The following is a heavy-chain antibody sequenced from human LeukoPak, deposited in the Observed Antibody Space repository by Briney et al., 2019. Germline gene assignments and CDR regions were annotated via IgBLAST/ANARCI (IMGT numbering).Heavy chain of an antibody. CDR1: GAPISSSNFS. CDR3: ARDLIRDYDILTGLFPYYYYGMDL. V-gene: IGHV4-39*02. D-gene: IGHD3-9*01. J-gene: IGHJ6*02. CDR2: VYYSGIT. Sequence: SETLSLTCTVSGAPISSSNFSWGWIRQPPGKGLEWIGTVYYSGITYHNPSLKSRLTISVDTSKNQFSLNLSSVTAADTAVYYCARDLIRDYDILTGLFPYYYYGMDLWGQGTTVTVSS.